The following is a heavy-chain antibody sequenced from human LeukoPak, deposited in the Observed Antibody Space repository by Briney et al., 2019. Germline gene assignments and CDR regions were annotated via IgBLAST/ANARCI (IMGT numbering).Heavy chain of an antibody. J-gene: IGHJ4*02. V-gene: IGHV3-30*18. D-gene: IGHD5-18*01. CDR2: ISYDGSNK. CDR1: GFTFSSYG. CDR3: AKEDSQWIQLSLSFDY. Sequence: GRSLRLSCAASGFTFSSYGMHWVRQAPGKGLEWVAVISYDGSNKYYADSVKGRFTISRDNSKNTLYLQMNSLRAEDTAVYYCAKEDSQWIQLSLSFDYWGQGTLVTVSS.